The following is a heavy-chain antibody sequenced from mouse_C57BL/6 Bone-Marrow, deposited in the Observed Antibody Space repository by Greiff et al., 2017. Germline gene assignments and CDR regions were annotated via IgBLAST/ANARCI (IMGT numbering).Heavy chain of an antibody. Sequence: VQLQQPGAELVKPGASVKLSCKASGYTFTSYWMQWVKQRPGQGLEWIGEIDPSDSYTNYNQKFKGKATLTVDTSSSAAYMQLSSLTSEDSAVYYCAREYCGSYYYAMDYWGQGTSVTVSS. CDR2: IDPSDSYT. J-gene: IGHJ4*01. V-gene: IGHV1-50*01. CDR3: AREYCGSYYYAMDY. D-gene: IGHD1-1*01. CDR1: GYTFTSYW.